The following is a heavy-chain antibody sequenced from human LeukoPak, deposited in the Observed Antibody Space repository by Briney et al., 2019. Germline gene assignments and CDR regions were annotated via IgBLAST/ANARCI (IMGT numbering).Heavy chain of an antibody. CDR2: INLNSGGT. Sequence: ASVKVPCKASGYTFIDYYMHWVRQAPGQGLEWMGWINLNSGGTNYAEKFQGRITMTRDTSISTCYMELSSLRSDDTAVYFCARDSISSSGLQFDYWGQGTLVTVSS. J-gene: IGHJ4*02. CDR3: ARDSISSSGLQFDY. D-gene: IGHD6-6*01. V-gene: IGHV1-2*02. CDR1: GYTFIDYY.